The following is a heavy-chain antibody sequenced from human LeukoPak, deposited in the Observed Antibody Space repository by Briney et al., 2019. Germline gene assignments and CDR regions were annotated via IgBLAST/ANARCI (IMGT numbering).Heavy chain of an antibody. CDR1: GYTFTGYY. Sequence: ASVKVSCKASGYTFTGYYIHWVRQAPGQGLDWIGWINPNSGDTKYAQNFQGRVTMTRDTSISTAYMELSRLKSDDTALYYCARGPNYYGSGRSWFDPWGQGTLVTVSS. V-gene: IGHV1-2*02. J-gene: IGHJ5*02. D-gene: IGHD3-10*01. CDR3: ARGPNYYGSGRSWFDP. CDR2: INPNSGDT.